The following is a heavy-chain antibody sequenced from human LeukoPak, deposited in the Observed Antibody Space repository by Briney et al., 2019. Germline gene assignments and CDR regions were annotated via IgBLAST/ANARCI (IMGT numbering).Heavy chain of an antibody. J-gene: IGHJ5*02. D-gene: IGHD1-26*01. V-gene: IGHV4-39*07. Sequence: SETLSLTCTVSGGSISSGSYYWSWIRQPPGKGLEWIVEINHSGSTNYNPSLKSRVTISVDTSKNQFSLKLSSVTAADTAVYYCAREDDSGDITNDWFHLWGQGTLVTVSS. CDR1: GGSISSGSYY. CDR2: INHSGST. CDR3: AREDDSGDITNDWFHL.